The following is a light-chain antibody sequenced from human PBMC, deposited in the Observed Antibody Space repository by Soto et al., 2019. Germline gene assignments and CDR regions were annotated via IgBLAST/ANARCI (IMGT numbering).Light chain of an antibody. CDR1: QSISGTF. Sequence: VLTQSPDTLSLPPGERATLSCRAGQSISGTFLNWYQQKPGQAPRLLIYGASTRATGIPDRFSGSGSGTDFTLTISRLEPEDFAVYYCQQHGTSPITFGQGTRLEIK. CDR3: QQHGTSPIT. J-gene: IGKJ5*01. CDR2: GAS. V-gene: IGKV3-20*01.